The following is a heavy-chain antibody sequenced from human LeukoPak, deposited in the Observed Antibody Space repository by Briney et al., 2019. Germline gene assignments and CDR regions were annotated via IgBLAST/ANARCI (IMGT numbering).Heavy chain of an antibody. CDR1: GFTFRSYG. Sequence: GGSLRLSCATSGFTFRSYGMHWVRQAPGKGLEWVAFIRYDGKSKYYAESVKGRFTISRDNSQNTLSLQMNSLRTEDTAVYYCAKDWVRGTAASYYYYMDVWGKGTTVTISS. D-gene: IGHD6-13*01. CDR2: IRYDGKSK. V-gene: IGHV3-30*02. CDR3: AKDWVRGTAASYYYYMDV. J-gene: IGHJ6*03.